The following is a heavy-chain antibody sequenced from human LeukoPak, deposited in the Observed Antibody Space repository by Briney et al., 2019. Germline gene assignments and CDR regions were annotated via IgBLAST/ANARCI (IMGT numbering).Heavy chain of an antibody. V-gene: IGHV3-23*01. CDR3: AKWPEGATPKFHH. CDR2: ISGSGGGT. J-gene: IGHJ4*02. D-gene: IGHD1-26*01. CDR1: GFTFSSYA. Sequence: GGSLRLSCAASGFTFSSYAMSWVRQAPGKGLEWVSTISGSGGGTYYADFVRGRFTISRDNSKNTLHLQMDSLRAEDTALYYCAKWPEGATPKFHHWGQGTLVTVSS.